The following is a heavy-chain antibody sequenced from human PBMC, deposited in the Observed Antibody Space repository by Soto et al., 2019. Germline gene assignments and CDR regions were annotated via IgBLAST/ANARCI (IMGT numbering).Heavy chain of an antibody. D-gene: IGHD3-3*01. J-gene: IGHJ6*02. CDR3: ARGYYDFWSGYYISPYGMDV. V-gene: IGHV3-11*01. CDR2: ISSRGSSI. CDR1: GFTFSDYY. Sequence: GGSLRLSCAVSGFTFSDYYMSWIRQAPGKGLEWVSYISSRGSSIYYADSVKGRFTISRDNAKNSLYLQMNGLRAEDTAVYYCARGYYDFWSGYYISPYGMDVWGQGTTVTVSS.